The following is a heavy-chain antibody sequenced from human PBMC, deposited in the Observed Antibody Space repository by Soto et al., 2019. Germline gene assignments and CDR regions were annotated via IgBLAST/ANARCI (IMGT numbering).Heavy chain of an antibody. J-gene: IGHJ3*02. D-gene: IGHD2-2*01. V-gene: IGHV3-23*01. Sequence: VSLRLSCAASGFTFSSYAMSWVRQAPGKVLEWVSAISGSGGSTYYADSVKGRFTISRDNSKNTLYLQMNSLRAEDTAVYYCAKSIQLAYDAFDIWGQGTMVTVSS. CDR3: AKSIQLAYDAFDI. CDR1: GFTFSSYA. CDR2: ISGSGGST.